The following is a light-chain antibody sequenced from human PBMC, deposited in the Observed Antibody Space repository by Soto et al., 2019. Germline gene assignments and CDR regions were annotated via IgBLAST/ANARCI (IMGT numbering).Light chain of an antibody. J-gene: IGKJ2*01. V-gene: IGKV3-20*01. Sequence: EIVLTQSPGTLSLSPGERATLSCRASQSVSSSYLAWYQTKPGQAPRLLIYGASSRATGIPDRFSGSGSGTDFPLTISRLEPADFAVYYCQEYGSSRDTFGQGTKLEIK. CDR3: QEYGSSRDT. CDR1: QSVSSSY. CDR2: GAS.